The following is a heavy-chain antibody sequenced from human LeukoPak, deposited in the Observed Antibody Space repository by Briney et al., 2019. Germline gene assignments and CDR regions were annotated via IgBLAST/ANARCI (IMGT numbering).Heavy chain of an antibody. CDR3: ARAGVGVAAAGTGNYFDY. D-gene: IGHD6-13*01. CDR1: GFTFSSFS. V-gene: IGHV3-30-3*01. J-gene: IGHJ4*02. Sequence: GRSLRLSCAASGFTFSSFSMHWVRQDPGKGLEWVAVISYDGNNKHYADSVKGRFTISRDTSKNTLYLQMNSLRAEDTAVYYCARAGVGVAAAGTGNYFDYWGQGTLVTVSS. CDR2: ISYDGNNK.